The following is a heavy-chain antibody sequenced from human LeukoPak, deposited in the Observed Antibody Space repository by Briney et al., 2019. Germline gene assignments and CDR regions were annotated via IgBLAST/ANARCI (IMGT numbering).Heavy chain of an antibody. CDR2: ISSSGSTI. D-gene: IGHD1-26*01. CDR1: GFTFSSYE. V-gene: IGHV3-48*03. Sequence: GGSLRLSCAASGFTFSSYEMNWVRQAPGKGLEWVSYISSSGSTIYYAGSVKGRFTISRDNAKNSLYLQMNSLRAEDTAVYYCARGDSGGYYFDYWGQGTLVTVSS. CDR3: ARGDSGGYYFDY. J-gene: IGHJ4*02.